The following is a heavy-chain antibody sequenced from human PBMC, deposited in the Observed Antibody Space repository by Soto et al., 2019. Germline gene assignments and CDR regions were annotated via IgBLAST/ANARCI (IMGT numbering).Heavy chain of an antibody. Sequence: SETLSLTCAVSGGSISSSNWWSWVRQPPGKGLEWIGEIYHSGSTNYNPSLKSRVTISVDKSKNQFSLKLSSVTAADTAVYYCATLSGSYLREDYWGQGTQVTVSS. J-gene: IGHJ4*02. CDR2: IYHSGST. CDR1: GGSISSSNW. D-gene: IGHD1-26*01. V-gene: IGHV4-4*02. CDR3: ATLSGSYLREDY.